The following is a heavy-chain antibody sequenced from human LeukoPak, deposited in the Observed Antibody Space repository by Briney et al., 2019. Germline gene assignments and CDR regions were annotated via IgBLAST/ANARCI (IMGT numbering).Heavy chain of an antibody. D-gene: IGHD5-24*01. CDR2: IYYSGST. CDR1: GGSISSYY. V-gene: IGHV4-59*01. Sequence: PSETLSLTCTVSGGSISSYYWSWIRQPPGKGLEWIGYIYYSGSTNYNPSLKSRVTISVDTSKNQFSLKLSSVTTADTAVYYCASEMATNLFDYWGQGTLVTVSS. CDR3: ASEMATNLFDY. J-gene: IGHJ4*02.